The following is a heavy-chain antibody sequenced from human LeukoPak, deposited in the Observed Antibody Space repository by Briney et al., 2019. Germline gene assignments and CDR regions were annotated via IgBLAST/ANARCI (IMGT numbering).Heavy chain of an antibody. Sequence: GGSLRLSCAASGFTFSSYAMSWVRQAPGKGLEWVGRIKSKTDGGTTDYAAPVKGRFTISRDDSKNTLYLQMNSLKTEDTAVYYCTTDQYGDYGDYYYYYGMDVWGQGTTVTVSS. CDR2: IKSKTDGGTT. CDR1: GFTFSSYA. J-gene: IGHJ6*02. CDR3: TTDQYGDYGDYYYYYGMDV. V-gene: IGHV3-15*01. D-gene: IGHD4-17*01.